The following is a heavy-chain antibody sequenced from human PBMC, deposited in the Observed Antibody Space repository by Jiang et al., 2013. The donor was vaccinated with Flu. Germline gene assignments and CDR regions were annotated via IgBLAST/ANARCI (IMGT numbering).Heavy chain of an antibody. CDR3: ARGIAARPRGTIGY. V-gene: IGHV4-34*01. CDR1: GGSFSGYY. J-gene: IGHJ4*02. D-gene: IGHD6-6*01. Sequence: LLKPSETLSLTCAVYGGSFSGYYWSWIRQPPGKGLEWIGEINHSGSTNYNPSLKSRVTISVDTSKNQLSLKLSSVTAADTAVYYCARGIAARPRGTIGYWGQGTLVTVSS. CDR2: INHSGST.